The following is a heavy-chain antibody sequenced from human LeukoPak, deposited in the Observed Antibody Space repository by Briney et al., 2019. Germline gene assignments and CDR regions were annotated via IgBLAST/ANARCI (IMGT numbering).Heavy chain of an antibody. Sequence: PGGSLRLSCAASGFTFSSYSMNWVRQAPGKGLEWVSSISSSSSYIYYADSVKGRFTISRDNAKNSLYLQMNSLRAEDTAAYYCARDLAMVRGDDAFDIWGQGTMVTVSS. D-gene: IGHD3-10*01. J-gene: IGHJ3*02. CDR1: GFTFSSYS. V-gene: IGHV3-21*01. CDR2: ISSSSSYI. CDR3: ARDLAMVRGDDAFDI.